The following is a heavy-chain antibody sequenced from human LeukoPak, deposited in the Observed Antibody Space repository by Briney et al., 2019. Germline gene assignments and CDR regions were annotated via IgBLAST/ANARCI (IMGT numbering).Heavy chain of an antibody. J-gene: IGHJ4*02. CDR2: INHSGST. Sequence: PSETLSLTCTVSGGSISSSSYYWSWIRQPPGKGLEWIGEINHSGSTNYNPSLKSRVTISVDTSKNQFSLKLSSATAADTAVYYCARETPYYYGSGSLGYWGQGTLVTVSS. V-gene: IGHV4-39*07. D-gene: IGHD3-10*01. CDR1: GGSISSSSYY. CDR3: ARETPYYYGSGSLGY.